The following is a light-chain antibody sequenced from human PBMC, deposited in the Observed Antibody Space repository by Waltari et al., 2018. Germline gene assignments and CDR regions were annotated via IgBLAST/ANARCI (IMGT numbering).Light chain of an antibody. CDR1: QSVSSSY. CDR2: GAS. J-gene: IGKJ1*01. V-gene: IGKV3-20*01. CDR3: QQYSSSPRT. Sequence: EMVLTQYPGTVSLSPGERATLACRASQSVSSSYLAWYQQKPGQAPRLRMYGASSRATGIPDRFSGSGSGTDFTLTISRLEPEDFAGYFCQQYSSSPRTFGQGPKVEIK.